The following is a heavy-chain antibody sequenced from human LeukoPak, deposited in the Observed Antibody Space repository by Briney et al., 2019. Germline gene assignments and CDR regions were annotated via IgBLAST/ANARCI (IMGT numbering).Heavy chain of an antibody. CDR2: INWNGGST. D-gene: IGHD3-22*01. CDR3: ARGQDYYDSSGGQVDY. J-gene: IGHJ4*02. CDR1: GFTFDDYG. V-gene: IGHV3-20*04. Sequence: GSLRLSCAASGFTFDDYGMSWVRQAPGKGLEWVSGINWNGGSTGYADSVKGRFTISRANAKNSLYLQMNSLRAEDTALYYCARGQDYYDSSGGQVDYWGQGTLVTVSS.